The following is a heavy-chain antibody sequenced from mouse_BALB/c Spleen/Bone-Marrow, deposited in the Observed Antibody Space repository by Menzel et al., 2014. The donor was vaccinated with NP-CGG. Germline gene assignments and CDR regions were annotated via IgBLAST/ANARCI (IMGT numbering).Heavy chain of an antibody. CDR1: GFNIKDTY. Sequence: EVQLQQSGAELVKPGASVKLSCTASGFNIKDTYMHWVKQRPGQGLEWIGRIGPANGNTKYDPKFQGKATITADTSSNTAYLQLSSLTSEDTAVYYCAMITTGAWFAYWGQGTLVTVSA. D-gene: IGHD2-4*01. CDR2: IGPANGNT. V-gene: IGHV14-3*02. J-gene: IGHJ3*01. CDR3: AMITTGAWFAY.